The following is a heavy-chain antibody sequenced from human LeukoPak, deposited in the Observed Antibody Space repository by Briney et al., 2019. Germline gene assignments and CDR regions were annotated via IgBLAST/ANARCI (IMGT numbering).Heavy chain of an antibody. CDR3: ARHRFASPLDS. D-gene: IGHD2-21*01. Sequence: SETLSLTCNVSGASTSSSYWSWIRQPPGKGLEWIGYIFHTGDSNHNPSLKRRVSISLDTSRDQITLRLTSVTAADTAVYYCARHRFASPLDSWGQGTLVTVSS. CDR2: IFHTGDS. J-gene: IGHJ4*02. CDR1: GASTSSSY. V-gene: IGHV4-59*08.